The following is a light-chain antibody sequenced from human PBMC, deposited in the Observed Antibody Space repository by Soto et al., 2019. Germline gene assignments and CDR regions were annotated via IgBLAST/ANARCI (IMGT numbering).Light chain of an antibody. J-gene: IGKJ5*01. CDR1: QGISSY. V-gene: IGKV1-9*01. CDR3: QQLNNYPPT. Sequence: DIQLTQSPSFLSASVGDRVTITCRASQGISSYLAWYQQKPGKAPKLLISAASTLQSGVPSRFSGSGSGTEFTLTISNLQPEDFATYYCQQLNNYPPTFGQGTRLEIK. CDR2: AAS.